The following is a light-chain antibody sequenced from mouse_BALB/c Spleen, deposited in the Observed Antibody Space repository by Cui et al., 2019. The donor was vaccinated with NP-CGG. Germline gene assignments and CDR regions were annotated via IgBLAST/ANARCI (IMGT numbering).Light chain of an antibody. Sequence: QAVVTQESAPTTSPGETVTLTCRSSTGAVTTSNYANWVQEKPDHLFTGLIGGTNNRAPGVPARFSGSLIGDKAALTITGAQTEDEAIYFCALWYSNHWGFGGGTKLTVL. CDR3: ALWYSNHWG. V-gene: IGLV1*01. CDR2: GTN. CDR1: TGAVTTSNY. J-gene: IGLJ1*01.